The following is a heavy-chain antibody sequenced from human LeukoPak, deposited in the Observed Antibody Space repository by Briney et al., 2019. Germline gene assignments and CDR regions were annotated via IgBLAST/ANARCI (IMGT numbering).Heavy chain of an antibody. CDR3: ARRESLDCSGGSCYRAEYFQH. V-gene: IGHV4-59*01. CDR2: IYYSGST. CDR1: GGSISSYY. Sequence: PSETLSLTCTVSGGSISSYYWSWTRQPPGKGQEWIGYIYYSGSTNYNPSLKSRVTISVDTSKNQFSLKLSSVTAADTAVYYCARRESLDCSGGSCYRAEYFQHWGQGTLVTVSS. J-gene: IGHJ1*01. D-gene: IGHD2-15*01.